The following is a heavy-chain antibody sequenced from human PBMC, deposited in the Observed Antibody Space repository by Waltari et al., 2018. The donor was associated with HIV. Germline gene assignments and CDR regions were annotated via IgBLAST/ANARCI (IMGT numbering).Heavy chain of an antibody. CDR1: GYTFTNYW. CDR2: IYPGHSDP. Sequence: EVQLVQSGPEVKKPGESLKISCKVSGYTFTNYWIGWARQMPGKGLEWMGVIYPGHSDPRYSPSFQGQVTISSDKSITTAYLQWTSLKASDTAMYYCARLKDIVVVVSLSAFDYWGQGTLVTVSS. CDR3: ARLKDIVVVVSLSAFDY. V-gene: IGHV5-51*01. J-gene: IGHJ4*02. D-gene: IGHD2-15*01.